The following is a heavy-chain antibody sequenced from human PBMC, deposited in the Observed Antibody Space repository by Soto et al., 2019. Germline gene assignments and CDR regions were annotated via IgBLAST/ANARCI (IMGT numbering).Heavy chain of an antibody. V-gene: IGHV6-1*01. CDR3: ARDVPTPPNYYHYGMDV. CDR2: TYYRSKWYN. Sequence: PSQTLSLTCAISGDSVSSNSAAWNWIRQSPSRGLEWLGRTYYRSKWYNDYAVSVKSRITINPDTSKNQFSLQLNSVTPEDTAVYYCARDVPTPPNYYHYGMDVWGQGTTVPVSS. CDR1: GDSVSSNSAA. D-gene: IGHD3-10*02. J-gene: IGHJ6*02.